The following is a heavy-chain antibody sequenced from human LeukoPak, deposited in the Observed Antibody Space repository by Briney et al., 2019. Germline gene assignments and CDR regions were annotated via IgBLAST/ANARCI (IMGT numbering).Heavy chain of an antibody. V-gene: IGHV3-23*01. CDR1: GFTFSSYA. J-gene: IGHJ4*02. CDR3: AKDPMTSVTTTAY. CDR2: ISGSGDNT. D-gene: IGHD4-17*01. Sequence: GGSLRLSCAASGFTFSSYAMNWVRQAPGKGLEWISSISGSGDNTYYADSVKGRFTISRDNSKNTLYLQMNSLRAEDTAVYYCAKDPMTSVTTTAYWGQGTLVTVSS.